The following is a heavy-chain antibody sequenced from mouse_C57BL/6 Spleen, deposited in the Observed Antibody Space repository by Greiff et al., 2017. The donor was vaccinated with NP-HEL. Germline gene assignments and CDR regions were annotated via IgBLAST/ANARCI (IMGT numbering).Heavy chain of an antibody. J-gene: IGHJ1*03. CDR3: ARDYDGYYEYFDV. Sequence: VKLMESGAELVKPGASVKISCKASGYAFSSYWMNWVKQRPGKGLEWIGQIYPGDGDTNYNGKFKGKATLTADKSSSTAYMQLSSLTSEDSAVYFCARDYDGYYEYFDVWGTGTTVTVSS. CDR2: IYPGDGDT. CDR1: GYAFSSYW. D-gene: IGHD2-3*01. V-gene: IGHV1-80*01.